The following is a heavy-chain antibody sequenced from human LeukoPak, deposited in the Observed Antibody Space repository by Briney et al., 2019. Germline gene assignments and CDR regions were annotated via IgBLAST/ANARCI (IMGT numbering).Heavy chain of an antibody. Sequence: SETLSLTCAVYGGSFSGYYRSWIRQPPGKGLEWIGEINHSGSTNYNPSLKSRVTISVDTSKNQFSLKLSSVTAADTAVYYCARALVAATSVPGYWGQGTLVTVSS. D-gene: IGHD2-15*01. CDR2: INHSGST. CDR3: ARALVAATSVPGY. CDR1: GGSFSGYY. J-gene: IGHJ4*02. V-gene: IGHV4-34*01.